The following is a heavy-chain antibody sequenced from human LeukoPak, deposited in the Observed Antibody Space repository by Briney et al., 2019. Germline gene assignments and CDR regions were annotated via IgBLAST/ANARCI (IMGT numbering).Heavy chain of an antibody. V-gene: IGHV1-69*06. D-gene: IGHD3-22*01. CDR3: AREGKDSSGYFQLYYYYYYMDV. J-gene: IGHJ6*03. Sequence: ASVKVSCKASGGTFNSYAISWVRQAPGQGLEWMGGIIPIFGTTNYARKFRGRVTLTADKSTRTAYMELSSLRSEDTAVYYCAREGKDSSGYFQLYYYYYYMDVWGKGTTVTVSS. CDR2: IIPIFGTT. CDR1: GGTFNSYA.